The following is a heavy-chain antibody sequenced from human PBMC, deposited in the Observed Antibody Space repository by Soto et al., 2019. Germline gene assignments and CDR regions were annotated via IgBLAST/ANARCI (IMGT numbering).Heavy chain of an antibody. Sequence: QVQLVQSGAEVKKPGSSVKVSCKASGGTFSSYAISWVRQAPGQGLEWMGGIIPIFGTANYAQKFQGRVTITADESTSTAYMELSSLRSEDTAVYYRYFRGQQLTHLFDYWGQGTLVTVSS. CDR2: IIPIFGTA. CDR3: YFRGQQLTHLFDY. J-gene: IGHJ4*02. V-gene: IGHV1-69*12. D-gene: IGHD6-13*01. CDR1: GGTFSSYA.